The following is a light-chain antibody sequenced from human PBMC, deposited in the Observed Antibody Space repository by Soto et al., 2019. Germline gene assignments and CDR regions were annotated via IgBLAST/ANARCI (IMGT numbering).Light chain of an antibody. V-gene: IGKV1-39*01. CDR3: QQSYKILT. CDR1: DNIGSN. Sequence: DIQLTPSPASLSASVGDRVTITCRASDNIGSNLNWYQHQTGTAPKLLIYAASSLQGGVPSRFSGSGYGTQFTLTISGLQTEDFATYYCQQSYKILTFGGGTGVDI. J-gene: IGKJ4*01. CDR2: AAS.